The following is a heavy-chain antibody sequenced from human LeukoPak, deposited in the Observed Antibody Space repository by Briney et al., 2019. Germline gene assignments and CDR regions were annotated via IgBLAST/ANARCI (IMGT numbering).Heavy chain of an antibody. CDR1: GGSFSGYY. V-gene: IGHV4-34*01. D-gene: IGHD3-3*01. Sequence: SETLSLTCAVYGGSFSGYYWSWIRQPPGKGLEWIGEINHSGSTNYNPSLKSRVTISVDTSKNQFSLKLSSVTAADTAVYYCACRSYHYDFWSGYYGGYMDVWGKGTTVTVSS. CDR2: INHSGST. J-gene: IGHJ6*03. CDR3: ACRSYHYDFWSGYYGGYMDV.